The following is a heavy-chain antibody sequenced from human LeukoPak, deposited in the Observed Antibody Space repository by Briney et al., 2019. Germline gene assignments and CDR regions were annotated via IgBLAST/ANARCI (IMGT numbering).Heavy chain of an antibody. V-gene: IGHV3-33*01. D-gene: IGHD1-26*01. Sequence: GGSLRLSCAASGISFSAHGMHWVRQAPGKGLEWVAIIRFDGSNIHYADSVMGRFTISRDNSKNTLYLQMNSLRAEDTAVYYCVRDGVGATTYFGYFDHWGQGNLVTVSS. CDR1: GISFSAHG. CDR2: IRFDGSNI. J-gene: IGHJ4*02. CDR3: VRDGVGATTYFGYFDH.